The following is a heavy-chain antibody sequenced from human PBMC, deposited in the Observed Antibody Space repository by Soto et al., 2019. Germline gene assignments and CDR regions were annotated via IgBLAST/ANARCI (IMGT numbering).Heavy chain of an antibody. J-gene: IGHJ5*02. CDR3: ARARRYSQNWFEP. CDR1: GYTFTGYY. V-gene: IGHV1-2*04. Sequence: QVQLVPSGAEVKKPGASVNVSCKSSGYTFTGYYMHWVRQAPGQGLEWMGWINPNSGGTNYAQKFKGWVTMTRDTSIRTDYMELRRLRSDDTAVYYCARARRYSQNWFEPWGQRTLVTVSS. CDR2: INPNSGGT. D-gene: IGHD5-18*01.